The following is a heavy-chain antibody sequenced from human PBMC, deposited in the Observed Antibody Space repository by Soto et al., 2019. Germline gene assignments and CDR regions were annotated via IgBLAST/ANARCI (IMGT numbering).Heavy chain of an antibody. V-gene: IGHV5-51*01. CDR1: GYSFTSYW. J-gene: IGHJ5*02. CDR2: IYPGDSDT. Sequence: GESLKISCKGSGYSFTSYWIGWVRQMPGKGLEWMGIIYPGDSDTRYSPSFQGQVTISADKSISTAYLQWSSLKASDTAMYYCARTPSSSATEGWFDPWGQGTLVTVSS. CDR3: ARTPSSSATEGWFDP. D-gene: IGHD6-19*01.